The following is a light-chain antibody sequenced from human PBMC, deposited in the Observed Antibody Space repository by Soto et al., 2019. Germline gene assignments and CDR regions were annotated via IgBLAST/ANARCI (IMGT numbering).Light chain of an antibody. CDR1: QSVSSTY. CDR3: QHYGTSPRT. CDR2: GAS. Sequence: EIVLTQSPGTLSLFPGERATFSCRASQSVSSTYLAWYRQKPGQAPRLLIYGASSRATGIPDSFSGSGSGTDFTLTISRLEPEDSAVYYCQHYGTSPRTFGQGTKVEIK. V-gene: IGKV3-20*01. J-gene: IGKJ1*01.